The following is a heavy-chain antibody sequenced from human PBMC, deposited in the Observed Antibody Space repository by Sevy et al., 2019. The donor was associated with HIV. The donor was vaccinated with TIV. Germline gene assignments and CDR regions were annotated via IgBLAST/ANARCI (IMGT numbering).Heavy chain of an antibody. CDR1: GGSISSYY. Sequence: ETLSLTCTVSGGSISSYYWTWIRQSPGKGLEWIGYIYHSGSTTYNPTLKSRVTISLDTSNKQFSLKLNSVTAADTAVYYCARDGRLTDAFDIWGQGTLVTVSS. V-gene: IGHV4-59*01. CDR3: ARDGRLTDAFDI. D-gene: IGHD6-6*01. J-gene: IGHJ3*02. CDR2: IYHSGST.